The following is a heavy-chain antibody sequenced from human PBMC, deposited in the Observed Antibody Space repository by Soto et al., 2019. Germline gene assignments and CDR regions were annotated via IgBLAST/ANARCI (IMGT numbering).Heavy chain of an antibody. CDR3: ARTTYSGYDYELDY. D-gene: IGHD5-12*01. J-gene: IGHJ4*02. V-gene: IGHV1-69*13. CDR1: GGTFSSYA. Sequence: ASVKVSCKASGGTFSSYAISWVRQAPGQGLEWMGGIIPIFGTANYAQKFQGRVTITADESTSTAYMELSSLRSEDTAVYYCARTTYSGYDYELDYWGQGTLVTVSS. CDR2: IIPIFGTA.